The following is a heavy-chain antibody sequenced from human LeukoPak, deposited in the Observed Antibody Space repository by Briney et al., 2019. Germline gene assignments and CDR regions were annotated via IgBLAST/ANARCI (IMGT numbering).Heavy chain of an antibody. D-gene: IGHD2-2*01. V-gene: IGHV1-69*13. CDR1: GVTFSSSA. CDR2: VFTTFGTA. J-gene: IGHJ4*02. CDR3: ARDVYCSSTTCSYYFDY. Sequence: SVKVSCTASGVTFSSSAISSVRQAPAQGLEWMGGVFTTFGTANYAQKFQGRVTITADESTSTAYMELSSLRSEDTAVYYCARDVYCSSTTCSYYFDYWGQGTLVTVSS.